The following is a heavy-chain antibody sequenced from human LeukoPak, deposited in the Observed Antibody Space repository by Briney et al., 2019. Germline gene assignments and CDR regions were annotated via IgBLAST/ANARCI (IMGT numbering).Heavy chain of an antibody. D-gene: IGHD6-6*01. Sequence: ASVKVSCKASGYPFTGYYMHWVRQAPGQGLEWMGRINPNSGGTNYAQKFRGRVTMTRDTSISTAYMELSRLRSDDTAVYYCARAEYSSSSTYWGQGTLVTVSS. CDR1: GYPFTGYY. J-gene: IGHJ4*02. CDR2: INPNSGGT. CDR3: ARAEYSSSSTY. V-gene: IGHV1-2*06.